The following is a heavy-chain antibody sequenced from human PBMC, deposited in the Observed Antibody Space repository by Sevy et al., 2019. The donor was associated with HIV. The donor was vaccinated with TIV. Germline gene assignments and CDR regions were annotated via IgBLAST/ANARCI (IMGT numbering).Heavy chain of an antibody. CDR1: GFSFSNYG. D-gene: IGHD3-16*01. Sequence: GGSLRLSCEASGFSFSNYGMNWVRQAPGKGLEWLSGTSGSGGSTYYADSVKGRFTSSRDNSKNTLYLQMNSLRAEDTAVYSCAKDGESYVWGSHYDYWGQGTLVTVSS. CDR2: TSGSGGST. V-gene: IGHV3-23*01. CDR3: AKDGESYVWGSHYDY. J-gene: IGHJ4*02.